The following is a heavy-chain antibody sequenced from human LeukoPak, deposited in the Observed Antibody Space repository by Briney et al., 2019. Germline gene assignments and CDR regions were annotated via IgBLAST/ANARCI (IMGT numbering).Heavy chain of an antibody. V-gene: IGHV4-59*08. D-gene: IGHD4-17*01. CDR1: GGSFSGYY. CDR3: ARHESYGDANWFDP. Sequence: SETLSLTCAVYGGSFSGYYWSWIRQSPGKGLEWLGYISYSGVTNYNPSLRSRVTMSVDTSKNQFSLKLNSVTAADTAVYYCARHESYGDANWFDPWGQGTLVTVSS. J-gene: IGHJ5*02. CDR2: ISYSGVT.